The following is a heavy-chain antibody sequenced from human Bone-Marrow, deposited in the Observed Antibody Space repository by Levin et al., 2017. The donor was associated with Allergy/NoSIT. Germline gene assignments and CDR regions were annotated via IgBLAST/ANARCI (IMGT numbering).Heavy chain of an antibody. CDR1: GFTFDDYP. CDR2: ITWDGRTT. D-gene: IGHD2-15*01. CDR3: TKDTFQFCIGGSCYLGSGMDV. V-gene: IGHV3-43*01. Sequence: SCVGSGFTFDDYPMNWVRQAPGRGLEWVSLITWDGRTTYYSDSVKGRFTFSRDNSKNSLYLQMNSLRAEDTALYYCTKDTFQFCIGGSCYLGSGMDVWGRGTTVTVSS. J-gene: IGHJ6*02.